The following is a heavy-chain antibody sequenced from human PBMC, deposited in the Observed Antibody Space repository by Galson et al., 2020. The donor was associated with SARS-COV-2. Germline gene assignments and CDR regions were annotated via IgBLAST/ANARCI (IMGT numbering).Heavy chain of an antibody. CDR2: ISSSSSTI. CDR1: GFTFSSYA. CDR3: AISFHYYYYYGMDV. Sequence: GESLKISCAASGFTFSSYAMSWVRQAPGKGLEWVSYISSSSSTIYYADSVKGRFTISRDNAKNSLYLQMNSLRAEDTAVYYCAISFHYYYYYGMDVWGQGTTVTVSS. J-gene: IGHJ6*02. V-gene: IGHV3-48*01. D-gene: IGHD3-16*02.